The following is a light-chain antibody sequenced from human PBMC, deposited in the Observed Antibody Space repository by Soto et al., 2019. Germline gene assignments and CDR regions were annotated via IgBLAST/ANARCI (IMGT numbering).Light chain of an antibody. Sequence: QSALTQPASVSGSPGQSITISCTGTSSDVGGYEYVSWYQIHPGKAPKLILFEVSNRPSGVSYRFSGSKSGNTASLTISGLQTEDEADYFCSSYSFSTADLFGTGTKLTVL. J-gene: IGLJ1*01. CDR3: SSYSFSTADL. V-gene: IGLV2-14*03. CDR1: SSDVGGYEY. CDR2: EVS.